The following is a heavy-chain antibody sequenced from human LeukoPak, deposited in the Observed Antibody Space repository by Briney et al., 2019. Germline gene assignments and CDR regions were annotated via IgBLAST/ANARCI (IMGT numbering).Heavy chain of an antibody. Sequence: SETLSLTCSVSGGSISSYFWSWIRQPPGKGLEWIGYIHYSGSTNYNPSLESRVTISVETSKNQFSLKLSSVTAADTAVYYCARHAVGLFRGYGYVDYWGQGTLVAVSS. CDR3: ARHAVGLFRGYGYVDY. J-gene: IGHJ4*02. CDR2: IHYSGST. D-gene: IGHD5-12*01. CDR1: GGSISSYF. V-gene: IGHV4-59*08.